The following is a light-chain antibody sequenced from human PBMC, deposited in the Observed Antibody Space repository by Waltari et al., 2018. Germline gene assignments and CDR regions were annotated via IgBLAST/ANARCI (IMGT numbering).Light chain of an antibody. CDR3: ATWDDSLNGRV. J-gene: IGLJ2*01. CDR2: SND. Sequence: HSVLTQRPAASGTPGQRVTIPCSGSGCNMRRNNVSWYPHLPGTAPKLIIYSNDQRPLGVPDRFSGSKSGTSASLAIIGLQSEDEADYYCATWDDSLNGRVFGGGTKLTVL. CDR1: GCNMRRNN. V-gene: IGLV1-44*01.